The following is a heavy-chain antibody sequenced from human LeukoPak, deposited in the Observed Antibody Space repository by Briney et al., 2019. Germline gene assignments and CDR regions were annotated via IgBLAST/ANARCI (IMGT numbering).Heavy chain of an antibody. CDR1: GXTXTSXX. V-gene: IGHV1-18*01. J-gene: IGHJ3*02. CDR3: AREDDAFDI. CDR2: ISAYNGNT. Sequence: KXSXXXXGXTXTSXXISWVRQAPGQGLEWMGWISAYNGNTNYAQKLQGRVTMTTDTSTSTAYMELRSLRSDDTAVYYCAREDDAFDIWGQGTMVTVSS.